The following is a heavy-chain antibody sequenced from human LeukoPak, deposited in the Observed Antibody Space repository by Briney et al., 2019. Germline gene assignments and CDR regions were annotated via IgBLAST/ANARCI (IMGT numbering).Heavy chain of an antibody. Sequence: PGGSLRLSCAASGFTVSSNYMSWVRQAPGKGLEWVSVIYSGGNTYYADSVKGRFTISRDNSKNTLYLQMNSLRAEDTAVYYCARVGYLDAFDIWGQGTMVTVSS. D-gene: IGHD5-18*01. J-gene: IGHJ3*02. CDR1: GFTVSSNY. V-gene: IGHV3-66*01. CDR3: ARVGYLDAFDI. CDR2: IYSGGNT.